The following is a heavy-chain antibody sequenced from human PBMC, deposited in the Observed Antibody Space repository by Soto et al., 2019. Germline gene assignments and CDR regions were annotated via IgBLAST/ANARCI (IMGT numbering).Heavy chain of an antibody. CDR3: ARDLGLLKSLFDY. D-gene: IGHD3-16*01. J-gene: IGHJ4*02. V-gene: IGHV3-21*01. CDR2: ISVSGDNI. CDR1: GFSFNSFN. Sequence: GVLRLSCLASGFSFNSFNMNWIRRAPGRGLEWVASISVSGDNIYYGDSVQGRFTISRDNSKRSVFLDLSSLRVEDTAVYYCARDLGLLKSLFDYWGPGTLVTVSS.